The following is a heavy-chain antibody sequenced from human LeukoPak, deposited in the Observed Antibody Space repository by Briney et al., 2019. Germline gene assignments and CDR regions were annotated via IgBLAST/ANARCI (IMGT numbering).Heavy chain of an antibody. J-gene: IGHJ4*02. V-gene: IGHV4-34*01. D-gene: IGHD4-17*01. CDR1: GGSFSGYY. Sequence: SETLSLTCAVYGGSFSGYYWSWIRQPPGKGLEWIGEINHSGSTNYNPSLKSRVTISVDTSKNQFSLKLSSVTAADTAVYYCARGRTTVTKDYWGQGTLVTVSS. CDR2: INHSGST. CDR3: ARGRTTVTKDY.